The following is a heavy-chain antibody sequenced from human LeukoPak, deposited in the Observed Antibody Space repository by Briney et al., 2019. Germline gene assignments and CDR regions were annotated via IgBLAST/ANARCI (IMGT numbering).Heavy chain of an antibody. Sequence: PGGSLRLSCAASGFTFSSYGMHWVRQAPGKGLEWVSIIYSGGSTFYADSVKGRFTISRDNSKNTLYLQMNSLRAEDTAVYYCARGDSSSSDYYYYMDVWGKGTTVTVSS. CDR1: GFTFSSYG. J-gene: IGHJ6*03. CDR2: IYSGGST. CDR3: ARGDSSSSDYYYYMDV. V-gene: IGHV3-NL1*01. D-gene: IGHD6-6*01.